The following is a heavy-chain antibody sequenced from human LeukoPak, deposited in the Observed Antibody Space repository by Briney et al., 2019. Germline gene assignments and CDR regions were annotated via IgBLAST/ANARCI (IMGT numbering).Heavy chain of an antibody. CDR3: ARACSGGSCYPYYYYGMDV. J-gene: IGHJ6*02. CDR1: GGSFSGYS. D-gene: IGHD2-15*01. V-gene: IGHV4-30-2*01. Sequence: SETLSLTCAVYGGSFSGYSWSWIRQPPGKGLEWIGYIYHSGSTYYNPSLKSRVTISVDRSKNQFSLKLSSVTAADTAVYYCARACSGGSCYPYYYYGMDVWGQGTTVTVSS. CDR2: IYHSGST.